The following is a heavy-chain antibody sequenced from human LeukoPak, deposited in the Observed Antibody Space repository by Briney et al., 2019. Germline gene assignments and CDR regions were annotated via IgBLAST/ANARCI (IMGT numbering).Heavy chain of an antibody. D-gene: IGHD2-2*01. CDR2: IYYSGST. Sequence: SETLPLTCTVSGGSISSGDYYWSWIRQPPGKGLEWIGYIYYSGSTYYNPSLKSRVTISVDTSKNQFSLKLSSVTAADTAVYYCARGSLSSARRGSYYFDYWGQGTLVTVSS. J-gene: IGHJ4*02. CDR3: ARGSLSSARRGSYYFDY. CDR1: GGSISSGDYY. V-gene: IGHV4-30-4*08.